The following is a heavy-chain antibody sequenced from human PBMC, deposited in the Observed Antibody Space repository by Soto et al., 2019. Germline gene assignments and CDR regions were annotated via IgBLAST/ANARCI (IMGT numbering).Heavy chain of an antibody. V-gene: IGHV1-18*04. CDR2: ISAYNGNT. CDR3: TREEVAAAGSYGMDV. D-gene: IGHD6-13*01. J-gene: IGHJ6*02. CDR1: GYTFTSYG. Sequence: ASVKRSCKGSGYTFTSYGISWVRQAPGQGLEWMGWISAYNGNTNYAQKLQGRVTMTTDTSTSTAYMELRSLRSDDTAVYYCTREEVAAAGSYGMDVWGQGTTVTVSS.